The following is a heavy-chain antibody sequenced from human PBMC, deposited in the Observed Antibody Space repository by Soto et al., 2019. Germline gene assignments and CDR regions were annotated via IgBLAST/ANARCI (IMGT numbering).Heavy chain of an antibody. CDR2: IYHSGST. Sequence: SETLSLTCAVSGGSISSGGYSWSWIRQPPGKGLEWIGYIYHSGSTYYNPSLKSRVTISVDRSKNQFSLKLSSVTAADTAVYYCAASCVGCGGFNYYGMDVWGQGTKVTVSS. J-gene: IGHJ6*02. D-gene: IGHD2-21*01. CDR1: GGSISSGGYS. CDR3: AASCVGCGGFNYYGMDV. V-gene: IGHV4-30-2*01.